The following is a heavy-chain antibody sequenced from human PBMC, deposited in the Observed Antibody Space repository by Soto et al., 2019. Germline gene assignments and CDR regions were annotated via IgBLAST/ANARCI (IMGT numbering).Heavy chain of an antibody. D-gene: IGHD3-9*01. CDR2: ISYDGSNK. CDR3: AKDLAGFVDY. J-gene: IGHJ4*02. Sequence: QVQLVESGGGVVQPGRSLRLSCAASGFTFSSYGMHWVRQAPGKGLEWVAVISYDGSNKYYADSVKGRFTISRDNSKNTPYLQMNSLRAEDTAVYYCAKDLAGFVDYWGQGTLVTVFS. V-gene: IGHV3-30*18. CDR1: GFTFSSYG.